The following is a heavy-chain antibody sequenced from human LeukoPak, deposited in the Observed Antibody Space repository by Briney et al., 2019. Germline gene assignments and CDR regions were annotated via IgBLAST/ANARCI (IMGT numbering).Heavy chain of an antibody. D-gene: IGHD4-17*01. V-gene: IGHV3-73*01. CDR1: GFSFSDSA. Sequence: PGGSLRLSCAASGFSFSDSALHWVRQASGKGLEWVGRIRSELSGYVTAYAASVKGRFTISRDDSKNTAYLQMNSLETEDTAVYYCTRHLGDDDYGDFNDYWGQGILFTVSS. CDR3: TRHLGDDDYGDFNDY. CDR2: IRSELSGYVT. J-gene: IGHJ4*02.